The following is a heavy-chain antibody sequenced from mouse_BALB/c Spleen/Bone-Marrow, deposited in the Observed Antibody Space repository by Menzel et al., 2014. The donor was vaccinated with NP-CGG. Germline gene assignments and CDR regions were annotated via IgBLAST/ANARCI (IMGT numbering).Heavy chain of an antibody. CDR1: GFTFSSFG. CDR3: ARYGYYDAMDY. D-gene: IGHD2-2*01. J-gene: IGHJ4*01. V-gene: IGHV5-17*02. Sequence: EVKVVESGGGLVQPGGSRKLSCAASGFTFSSFGMHWVPQAPEKGLEWVAYISSGSSTIYYADTVKGRFTISRDNPKNTLFLQMTSLRSEDTAMYYCARYGYYDAMDYWGQGTSVTVSS. CDR2: ISSGSSTI.